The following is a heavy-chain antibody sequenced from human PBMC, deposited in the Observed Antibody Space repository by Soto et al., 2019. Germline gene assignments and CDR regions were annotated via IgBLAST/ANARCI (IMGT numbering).Heavy chain of an antibody. Sequence: GGSLRLSYAASGFTFSSYGMSWVRQAPGKGLEWVSLVSATAGTTYYTDSVKGRFTISRDNSRNTVYLQMNSLRADDTAVYYCAKDRLAGGFDYWGQGTLVTVSS. J-gene: IGHJ4*02. CDR1: GFTFSSYG. V-gene: IGHV3-23*01. CDR2: VSATAGTT. CDR3: AKDRLAGGFDY. D-gene: IGHD3-16*01.